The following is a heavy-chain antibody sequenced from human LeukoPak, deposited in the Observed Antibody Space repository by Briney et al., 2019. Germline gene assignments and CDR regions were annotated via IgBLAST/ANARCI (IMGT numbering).Heavy chain of an antibody. CDR3: AKDSSRDGYSPVLDY. J-gene: IGHJ4*02. V-gene: IGHV3-9*01. CDR1: GFTFDDYA. Sequence: GGSLRLSCAASGFTFDDYAMHWVRQAPGNGLEWVSGISWNSGSIGYADSVKGRFTISRDNAKNSRYLQMHSLRAEDTALYSCAKDSSRDGYSPVLDYWGQGTLVTVSS. CDR2: ISWNSGSI. D-gene: IGHD5-24*01.